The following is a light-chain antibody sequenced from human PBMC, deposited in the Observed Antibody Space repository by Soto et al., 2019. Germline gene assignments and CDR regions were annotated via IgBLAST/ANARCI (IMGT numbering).Light chain of an antibody. J-gene: IGKJ5*01. CDR3: QQRSNWPST. CDR2: DAS. Sequence: DIVLTQSPATLSLSPGERATLSCRASQSVSRYLAWYQQKPGQAPRLLIYDASNRATGIPARFIGSGSGTEYTLTISSLEAEEVAVYYCQQRSNWPSTFGQGTRLEIK. V-gene: IGKV3-11*01. CDR1: QSVSRY.